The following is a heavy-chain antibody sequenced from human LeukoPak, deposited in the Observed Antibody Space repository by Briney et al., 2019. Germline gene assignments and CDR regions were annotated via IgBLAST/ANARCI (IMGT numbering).Heavy chain of an antibody. Sequence: GGSLRLSCAASGFTFSSYWMTWLRQTPGKRLEWVANIKQDGSEKNYADSLKGRFTISRDNAKNSLYLQMNSLSAEDTAVYYCARELPDYNGYLRSDYWGQGTLVTVSS. CDR1: GFTFSSYW. CDR2: IKQDGSEK. CDR3: ARELPDYNGYLRSDY. D-gene: IGHD4-11*01. J-gene: IGHJ4*02. V-gene: IGHV3-7*01.